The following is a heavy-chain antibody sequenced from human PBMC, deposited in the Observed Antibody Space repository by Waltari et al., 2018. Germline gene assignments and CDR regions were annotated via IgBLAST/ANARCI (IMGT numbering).Heavy chain of an antibody. CDR1: VSTVRRNN. Sequence: EVQLVESGGGLFRLGGPVRPSGAASVSTVRRNNMSWVRQAPGKGLEWVSVIYSGGSTYYADSVKGRFTISRDNSKNTLYLQMNSLRAEDTAVYYCATSTTGYYYYGMDVWGQGTTVTVSS. CDR3: ATSTTGYYYYGMDV. V-gene: IGHV3-66*02. D-gene: IGHD1-1*01. J-gene: IGHJ6*02. CDR2: IYSGGST.